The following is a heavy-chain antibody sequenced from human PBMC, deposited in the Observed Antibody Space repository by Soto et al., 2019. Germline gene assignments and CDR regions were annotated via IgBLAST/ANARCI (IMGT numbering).Heavy chain of an antibody. J-gene: IGHJ4*02. CDR3: ARASGYSYGPGDY. CDR1: GGSFSGYY. CDR2: INHSGST. D-gene: IGHD5-18*01. Sequence: SETLSLTCAVYGGSFSGYYWSWIRQPPGKGLEWIGEINHSGSTNYNPSLKSRVTISVDTSKNQFSLKLSSVTAADTAVYYCARASGYSYGPGDYWGQGTLVTVSS. V-gene: IGHV4-34*01.